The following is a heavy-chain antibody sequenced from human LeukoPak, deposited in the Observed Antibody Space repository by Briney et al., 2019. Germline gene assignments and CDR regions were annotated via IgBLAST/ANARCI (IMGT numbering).Heavy chain of an antibody. V-gene: IGHV3-23*01. CDR1: GFTFNNYA. D-gene: IGHD6-6*01. J-gene: IGHJ4*02. CDR2: LSASGGST. CDR3: AKGRIPSRRQGEDY. Sequence: PGGSLRLSCAASGFTFNNYAMTWVRQAPGEGLEWVSTLSASGGSTYYADSVKGRFTISRDNSKNTLFLQMNSLRAEDTAVYYCAKGRIPSRRQGEDYWGQGTLVTVSS.